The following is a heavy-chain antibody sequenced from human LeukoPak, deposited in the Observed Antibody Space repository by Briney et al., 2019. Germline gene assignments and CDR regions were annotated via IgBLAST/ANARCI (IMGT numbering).Heavy chain of an antibody. CDR2: INPNSGGT. CDR3: ARGLFRSPGD. D-gene: IGHD3-16*01. CDR1: GYTFTSYS. Sequence: ASVKVSCKASGYTFTSYSISWVRQAPGQGLEWTGWINPNSGGTNYAQKFQGRVTMTRDTSISTAYMELSRLRSDDTAVYYCARGLFRSPGDWGQGTLVTVSS. V-gene: IGHV1-2*02. J-gene: IGHJ4*02.